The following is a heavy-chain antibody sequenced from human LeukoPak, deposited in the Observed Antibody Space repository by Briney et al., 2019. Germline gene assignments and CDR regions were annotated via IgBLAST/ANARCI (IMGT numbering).Heavy chain of an antibody. V-gene: IGHV4-59*01. CDR3: ARAHYDSSGYYSRGLSAFDI. Sequence: SETLSLTCTVSGGSISSYYWSWIRQPPGKGLEWIGYIYYSGSTNYNPSLKSRVTISVDTSKNQFSLKLSSVTAADTAVYYCARAHYDSSGYYSRGLSAFDIWGQGTMVTASS. J-gene: IGHJ3*02. D-gene: IGHD3-22*01. CDR2: IYYSGST. CDR1: GGSISSYY.